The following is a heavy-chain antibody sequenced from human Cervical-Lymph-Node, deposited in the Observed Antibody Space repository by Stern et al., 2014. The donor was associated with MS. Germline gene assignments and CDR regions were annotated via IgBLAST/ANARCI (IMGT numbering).Heavy chain of an antibody. CDR1: GFSVATAGVG. J-gene: IGHJ4*02. Sequence: QVTLKESGPTLVKPTQTVTLTCTLSGFSVATAGVGVGWIRQPPGKALEWLALLYLEGDKLYSPSLKNRLTIIKDTSKNQVVLTMTNVDPVDTATYYCAHSRVKYCRGGTCYSSLFDYWGQGTLVTVSS. CDR2: LYLEGDK. D-gene: IGHD2-15*01. V-gene: IGHV2-5*02. CDR3: AHSRVKYCRGGTCYSSLFDY.